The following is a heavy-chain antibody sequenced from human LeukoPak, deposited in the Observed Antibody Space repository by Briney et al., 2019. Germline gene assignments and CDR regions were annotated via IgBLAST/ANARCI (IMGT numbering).Heavy chain of an antibody. CDR2: IIPIFGTA. J-gene: IGHJ5*02. CDR3: ARDSTMVRGVRSWFDP. Sequence: KVSCKASGGTFSSYAISWVRQAPGQGLEWMGGIIPIFGTANYAQKFQGRVTITADESTSTAYMELSSLRSEDTAVYYCARDSTMVRGVRSWFDPWGQGTLVTVSS. V-gene: IGHV1-69*01. D-gene: IGHD3-10*01. CDR1: GGTFSSYA.